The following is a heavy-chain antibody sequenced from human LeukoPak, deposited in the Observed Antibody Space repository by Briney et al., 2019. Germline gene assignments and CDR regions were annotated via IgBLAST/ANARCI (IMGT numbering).Heavy chain of an antibody. CDR2: ISYDGSNK. V-gene: IGHV3-30*18. J-gene: IGHJ6*02. CDR3: ANLYYYGSGSYYYHYYYYGMDV. Sequence: GESLRLSCAASGFTFSSYGMHWVRQAPGKGLECVAVISYDGSNKYYADSVKGRFTISRDNSKNTLYLQMNSLRAEDTAVYYCANLYYYGSGSYYYHYYYYGMDVWGQGTTVTVSS. D-gene: IGHD3-10*01. CDR1: GFTFSSYG.